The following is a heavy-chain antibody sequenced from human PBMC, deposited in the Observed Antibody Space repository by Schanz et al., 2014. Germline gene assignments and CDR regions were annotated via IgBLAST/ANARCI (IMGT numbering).Heavy chain of an antibody. CDR3: ARVYRWQHILGHFDS. J-gene: IGHJ4*02. CDR2: INPDSGDT. Sequence: QVQLVQSGPEVKKPGASVRVSCQASGYTFVGYYIHWLRQAPGQGLEWMGWINPDSGDTNYVQNFQGRVTMTRDTSITTAYMDPSRLTSDDTAVYYCARVYRWQHILGHFDSWGQGSLVTVSS. CDR1: GYTFVGYY. D-gene: IGHD6-13*01. V-gene: IGHV1-2*02.